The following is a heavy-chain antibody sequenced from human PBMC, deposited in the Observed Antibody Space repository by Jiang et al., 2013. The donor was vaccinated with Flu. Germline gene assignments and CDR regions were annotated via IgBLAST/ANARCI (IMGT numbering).Heavy chain of an antibody. CDR1: GFTFDDYA. CDR3: AKDGAVTQIIGYFDL. Sequence: AASGFTFDDYAMHWVRQAPGKGLEWVSGISWNSGSIGYADSVKGRFTISRDNAKNSLYLQMNSLRAEDTALYYCAKDGAVTQIIGYFDLWGRGTLVTVSS. D-gene: IGHD4-17*01. V-gene: IGHV3-9*01. CDR2: ISWNSGSI. J-gene: IGHJ2*01.